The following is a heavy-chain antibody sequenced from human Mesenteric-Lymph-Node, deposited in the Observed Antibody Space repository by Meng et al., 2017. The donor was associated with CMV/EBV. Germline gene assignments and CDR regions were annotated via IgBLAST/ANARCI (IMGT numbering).Heavy chain of an antibody. J-gene: IGHJ4*02. CDR2: IFYAGNS. CDR3: VREGLAGYTSGDTGFDY. Sequence: GSLRLSCTVSGDSISSGNYYWGWIRQPPGKGLEWIASIFYAGNSFHNPSLKSRVTISIDTSKNQFSLRLTSVTDADTAVYYCVREGLAGYTSGDTGFDYWGQGTLVTVSS. V-gene: IGHV4-39*07. D-gene: IGHD6-19*01. CDR1: GDSISSGNYY.